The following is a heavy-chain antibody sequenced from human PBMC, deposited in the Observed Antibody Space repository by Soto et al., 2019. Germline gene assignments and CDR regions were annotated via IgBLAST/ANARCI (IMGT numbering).Heavy chain of an antibody. CDR2: IYPGDSDA. Sequence: GESLKISCKGTGYTFSGYWIGWVRQMSGKGLEWMGIIYPGDSDARYSPSFQGQVTISADESITTAYLQWDSLKASDTAIYYCVVQQKLPWVNAWGQGTLVTVSS. V-gene: IGHV5-51*01. J-gene: IGHJ5*02. CDR1: GYTFSGYW. D-gene: IGHD1-1*01. CDR3: VVQQKLPWVNA.